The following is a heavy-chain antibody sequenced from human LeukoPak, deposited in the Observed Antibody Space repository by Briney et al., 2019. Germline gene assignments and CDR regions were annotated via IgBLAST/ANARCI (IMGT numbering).Heavy chain of an antibody. Sequence: GGSLRLSCAASGFTFSSYGMHWVRQAPGKGLEWVAFIRYDGSNKYYADSVKGRFTISRDNSKNTLYLQMNSLRAEDTAVYYCARGRMRWGTEGYCSGGSCYNINTRGASYYMDVWGKGTTVTISS. CDR3: ARGRMRWGTEGYCSGGSCYNINTRGASYYMDV. CDR2: IRYDGSNK. J-gene: IGHJ6*03. D-gene: IGHD2-15*01. CDR1: GFTFSSYG. V-gene: IGHV3-30*02.